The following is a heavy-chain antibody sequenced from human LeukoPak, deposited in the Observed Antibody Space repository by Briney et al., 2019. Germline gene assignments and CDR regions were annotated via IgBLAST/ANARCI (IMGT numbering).Heavy chain of an antibody. V-gene: IGHV3-30*02. CDR1: GFTVSSYG. CDR2: ARFDGNFK. CDR3: ARVNYYGSGSPKGSFDY. Sequence: GGSLRLSCAASGFTVSSYGMHWVRQAPGKGLEWVAFARFDGNFKYYADSVKGRFTISRDNSKNTVFLQMNSLRPEDTAVYYCARVNYYGSGSPKGSFDYWGQGTLVTVSS. J-gene: IGHJ4*02. D-gene: IGHD3-10*01.